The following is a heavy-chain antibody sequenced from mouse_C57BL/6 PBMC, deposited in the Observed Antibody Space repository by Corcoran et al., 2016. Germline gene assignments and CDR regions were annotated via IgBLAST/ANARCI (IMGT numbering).Heavy chain of an antibody. CDR3: ARKGPFYYCDY. CDR2: INPNNVGT. Sequence: EVQLQQSGPEQVKPGASVKISCKASGYTFTDYSMNWVKQSHGKSLEWIGDINPNNVGTSYIQKFKGKATLTVDKSSSTAYMELRSLTSDASAVYYCARKGPFYYCDYWGQGTTLTVSA. J-gene: IGHJ2*01. CDR1: GYTFTDYS. V-gene: IGHV1-26*01.